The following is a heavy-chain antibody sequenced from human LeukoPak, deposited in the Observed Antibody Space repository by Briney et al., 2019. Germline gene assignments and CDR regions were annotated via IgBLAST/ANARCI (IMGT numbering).Heavy chain of an antibody. CDR2: ISAYNGNT. CDR3: ARRDYGSGRYPYYYGLDV. V-gene: IGHV1-18*01. CDR1: GYTFTSYG. J-gene: IGHJ6*02. Sequence: AASVKVSCKASGYTFTSYGISWVRQAPGQGLEWMGRISAYNGNTNYAQKLQGRVTMTTDTSADTAYMELRSLRSDDTAVYYCARRDYGSGRYPYYYGLDVWGQGTTVTVSS. D-gene: IGHD3-10*01.